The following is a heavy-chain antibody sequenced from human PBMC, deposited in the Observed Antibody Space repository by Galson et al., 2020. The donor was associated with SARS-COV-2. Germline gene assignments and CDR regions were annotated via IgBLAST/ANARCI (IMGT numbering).Heavy chain of an antibody. J-gene: IGHJ5*02. D-gene: IGHD3-10*01. CDR2: IYHSGSS. CDR1: GYSLSSGYY. Sequence: ASETLSLTCTVSGYSLSSGYYWGWIRPPPGKGLEWIGSIYHSGSSYYNPSLKSRVTISVDTLKNQFYLKLSSVTAADTAVYYCGRVGLYYYGSGSYSPRHWFGPWGQGTLVTVSS. V-gene: IGHV4-38-2*02. CDR3: GRVGLYYYGSGSYSPRHWFGP.